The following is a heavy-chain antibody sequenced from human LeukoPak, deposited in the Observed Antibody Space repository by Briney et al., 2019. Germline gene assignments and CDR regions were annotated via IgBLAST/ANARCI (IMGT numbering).Heavy chain of an antibody. V-gene: IGHV4-34*01. Sequence: SETLSLTCAVYGGSFSGYYWSWIRRPPGKGLEWIGETNHSGSTNYNPSLKSRVTISVDTSKNQFSLKLSSVTAADTAVYYCASSRGTAVADAFDIWGQGTMVTVSS. J-gene: IGHJ3*02. CDR2: TNHSGST. CDR3: ASSRGTAVADAFDI. D-gene: IGHD6-19*01. CDR1: GGSFSGYY.